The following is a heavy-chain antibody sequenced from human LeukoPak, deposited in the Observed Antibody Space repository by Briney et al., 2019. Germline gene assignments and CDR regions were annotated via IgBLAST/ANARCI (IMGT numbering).Heavy chain of an antibody. D-gene: IGHD2-21*01. V-gene: IGHV4-61*02. J-gene: IGHJ5*02. Sequence: SETLSLTCTVSGGAISSGSYYWSWIRQPAGKGLEWIGRINSSGSTNYNPSLKSRVTISVDTSKNQFSLKLTSVNAADTAMYYCVREVWSHNCFDPWGQGALVTVSS. CDR3: VREVWSHNCFDP. CDR1: GGAISSGSYY. CDR2: INSSGST.